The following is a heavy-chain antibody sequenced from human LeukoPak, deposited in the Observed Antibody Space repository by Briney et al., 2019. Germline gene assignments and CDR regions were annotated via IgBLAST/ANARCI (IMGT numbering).Heavy chain of an antibody. J-gene: IGHJ4*02. Sequence: GGSLRLSCAASGFTFSNSSMNWVRQAPGKGLEWVSSISSSSDYIYDADSVKGRFTISRDNAKNSLYLQMNSLRAEDTAVYYCARVFFTFGGVIVPYYFDYWGQGTLVTVSS. CDR2: ISSSSDYI. V-gene: IGHV3-21*01. CDR1: GFTFSNSS. CDR3: ARVFFTFGGVIVPYYFDY. D-gene: IGHD3-16*02.